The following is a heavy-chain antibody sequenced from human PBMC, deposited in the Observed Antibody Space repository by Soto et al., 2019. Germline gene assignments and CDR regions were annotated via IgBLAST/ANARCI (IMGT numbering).Heavy chain of an antibody. CDR3: ATTSSGWYRGALFDP. V-gene: IGHV4-59*01. CDR2: IYYSGST. Sequence: SETLSLTCTISGGSISSYYWSWIRQPPGKGLEWIGYIYYSGSTNYNPSLKSRVTISVDTSKNQFSLKLSSVTAADTAVYYCATTSSGWYRGALFDPWGQGTLVTVSS. D-gene: IGHD6-19*01. J-gene: IGHJ5*02. CDR1: GGSISSYY.